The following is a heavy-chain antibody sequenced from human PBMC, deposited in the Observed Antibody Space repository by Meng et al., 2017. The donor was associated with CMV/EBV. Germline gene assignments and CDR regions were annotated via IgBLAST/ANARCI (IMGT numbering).Heavy chain of an antibody. CDR1: GGSISSYY. CDR3: ARVVNNMDYDFWSGEDDAFDT. D-gene: IGHD3-3*01. J-gene: IGHJ3*02. CDR2: IYYSGST. Sequence: SETLSLTCTVSGGSISSYYWSWIRQPPGKGLEWIGYIYYSGSTNYNPSLKSRVTISVDTSKNQFSLKLSSVTAADTAVYYCARVVNNMDYDFWSGEDDAFDTWGPGTMVTVSS. V-gene: IGHV4-59*01.